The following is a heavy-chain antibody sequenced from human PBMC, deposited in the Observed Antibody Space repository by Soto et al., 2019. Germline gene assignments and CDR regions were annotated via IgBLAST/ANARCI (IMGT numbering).Heavy chain of an antibody. CDR2: IYYSGST. CDR3: ARVGAEAGASIYYYYYGMDV. CDR1: GGSISNYY. D-gene: IGHD6-19*01. V-gene: IGHV4-59*01. Sequence: SEALSLTCTVSGGSISNYYWSWIRLPPGKGLEWIGHIYYSGSTKYNPSLKSRGTISVDTSKNQFSLKLSSVTAADTAVYYCARVGAEAGASIYYYYYGMDVWGQGTTVT. J-gene: IGHJ6*02.